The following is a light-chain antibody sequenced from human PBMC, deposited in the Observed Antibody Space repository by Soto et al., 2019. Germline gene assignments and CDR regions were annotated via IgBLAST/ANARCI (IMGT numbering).Light chain of an antibody. V-gene: IGKV1-9*01. CDR3: QQLNSYRLT. CDR2: AAS. CDR1: QGISSY. Sequence: IQLNMSVASVSASVGDRVTITCRASQGISSYLAWYQQKPGKAPKLLIYAASTLQSGVPSRFSGSGSGTDFTLTITSLQPEDFATYYCQQLNSYRLTFGGGTKVDIK. J-gene: IGKJ4*01.